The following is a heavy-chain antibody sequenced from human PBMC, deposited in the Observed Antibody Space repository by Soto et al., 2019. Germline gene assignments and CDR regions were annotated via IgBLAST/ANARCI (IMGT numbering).Heavy chain of an antibody. CDR3: ARGGDPDY. CDR1: GFTINYYS. D-gene: IGHD2-21*02. Sequence: EVQLVESGGGLVQPGGSLRLSCVASGFTINYYSMHWVRQAPGKGLMWVSRLQTDGSHPDYADSVKGRFTISRDNAKNTLYLQMNNLRAEDKAVYYCARGGDPDYWGQGTLVTVSS. V-gene: IGHV3-74*01. J-gene: IGHJ4*02. CDR2: LQTDGSHP.